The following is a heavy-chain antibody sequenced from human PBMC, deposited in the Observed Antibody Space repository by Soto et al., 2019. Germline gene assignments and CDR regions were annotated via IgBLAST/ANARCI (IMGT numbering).Heavy chain of an antibody. CDR2: IYNGGRT. J-gene: IGHJ4*02. D-gene: IGHD2-8*01. V-gene: IGHV4-30-4*01. CDR1: GDSISSDGYH. CDR3: ARAPVGMDSINFFDH. Sequence: KPSETLSLTCPVSGDSISSDGYHWSWIRQSPGKGLEWIGYIYNGGRTFYRPSLERRINMSLDATKNSYSLRLTSVTAADTAVYYCARAPVGMDSINFFDHWGQGILVTVSS.